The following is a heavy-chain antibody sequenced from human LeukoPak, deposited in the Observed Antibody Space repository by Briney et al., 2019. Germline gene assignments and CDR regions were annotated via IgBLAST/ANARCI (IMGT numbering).Heavy chain of an antibody. CDR3: ARASEGYCSSTSCYTIPVY. D-gene: IGHD2-2*02. V-gene: IGHV3-21*01. CDR2: ISSSSSYI. CDR1: GFTFSSYS. Sequence: GGSLRLSCAASGFTFSSYSMNWVRQAPGKGLEWVSSISSSSSYIYYADSVKGRFTISRDNAKNSLYLQMNSLRAEDTAVYYCARASEGYCSSTSCYTIPVYWGQGTLVTVSP. J-gene: IGHJ4*02.